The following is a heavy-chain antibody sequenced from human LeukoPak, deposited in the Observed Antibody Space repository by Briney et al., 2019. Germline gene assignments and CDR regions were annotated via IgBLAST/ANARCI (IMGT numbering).Heavy chain of an antibody. Sequence: SETLSLTCTVSGGSISSSSYYCGWIRQPPGKGLEWIGSIYYSGSTYYNPSLKSRVTISVDTSKNQFSLKLSSVTAADTAVYYCGGYSYGSADYWGQGTLVTVSS. J-gene: IGHJ4*02. CDR2: IYYSGST. V-gene: IGHV4-39*07. CDR3: GGYSYGSADY. CDR1: GGSISSSSYY. D-gene: IGHD5-18*01.